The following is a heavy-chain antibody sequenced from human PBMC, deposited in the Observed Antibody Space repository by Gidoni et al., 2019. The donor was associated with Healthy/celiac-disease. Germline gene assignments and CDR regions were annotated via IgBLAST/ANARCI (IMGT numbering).Heavy chain of an antibody. J-gene: IGHJ4*02. CDR3: AGGMGSSGWY. Sequence: QVQLQESGPGLVKPSATLSLTCTVSGGSISSYYWSWIRQPPGKGVEWIGYIYYSGRTNYNPSLKSRVTISVDTSKNQFSLKLSSVTAADTAVYYCAGGMGSSGWYWGQGTLVTVS. V-gene: IGHV4-59*01. CDR1: GGSISSYY. CDR2: IYYSGRT. D-gene: IGHD6-19*01.